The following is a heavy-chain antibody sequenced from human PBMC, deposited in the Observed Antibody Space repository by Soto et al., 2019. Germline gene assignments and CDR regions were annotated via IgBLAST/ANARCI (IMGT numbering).Heavy chain of an antibody. V-gene: IGHV3-33*01. D-gene: IGHD1-26*01. CDR2: IWYDGSNK. CDR1: GFTFSSYG. Sequence: GGSLRLSCAASGFTFSSYGMHWVRQAPGKGLEWVAVIWYDGSNKYYADSVKGRFTISRDNSKNTLYLQMNSLRAEDTAVYYCARSISGSYGFDYWGQGTLVTVSS. CDR3: ARSISGSYGFDY. J-gene: IGHJ4*02.